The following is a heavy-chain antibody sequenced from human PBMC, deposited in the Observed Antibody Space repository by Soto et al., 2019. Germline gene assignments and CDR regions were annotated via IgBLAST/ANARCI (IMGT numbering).Heavy chain of an antibody. CDR3: AREAVAGPYYYGMDV. V-gene: IGHV1-69*13. J-gene: IGHJ6*02. Sequence: ASVKVSCKASGGTFSSYAISWVRQAPGQGLEWMGGIIPIFGTANYAQKFQGRVTITADESTSTAYMELSSLRSEDTAVYYCAREAVAGPYYYGMDVWGQGTTVTVSS. D-gene: IGHD6-19*01. CDR1: GGTFSSYA. CDR2: IIPIFGTA.